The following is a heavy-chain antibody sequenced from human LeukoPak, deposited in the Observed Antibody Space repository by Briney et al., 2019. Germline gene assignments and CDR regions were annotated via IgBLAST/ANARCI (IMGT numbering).Heavy chain of an antibody. V-gene: IGHV1-69*01. CDR2: IIPIFGTA. CDR3: ARDTMIGTTPSHGY. CDR1: GGTFSSYA. J-gene: IGHJ4*02. D-gene: IGHD1-1*01. Sequence: SVKVSCKASGGTFSSYAISWVRQAPGQGLEWMGGIIPIFGTANYAQKFQGRVTITADESTSTAYTELSSLRSEDTAVYYCARDTMIGTTPSHGYWGQGTLVTVSS.